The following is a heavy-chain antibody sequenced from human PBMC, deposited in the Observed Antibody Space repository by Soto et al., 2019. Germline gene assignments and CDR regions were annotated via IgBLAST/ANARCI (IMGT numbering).Heavy chain of an antibody. Sequence: QGQLQERGPGLVKPSETLSLTCTVSGGSTSSYHWSWIRQPAGKGLEWVGRIYTSGSTNYNPSLKSRVTMSGDTSKNQFSLKLSSVPAADTAVYYCARDDTWWHFDLWGRGTLVTVSS. CDR1: GGSTSSYH. V-gene: IGHV4-4*07. D-gene: IGHD2-2*02. CDR3: ARDDTWWHFDL. J-gene: IGHJ2*01. CDR2: IYTSGST.